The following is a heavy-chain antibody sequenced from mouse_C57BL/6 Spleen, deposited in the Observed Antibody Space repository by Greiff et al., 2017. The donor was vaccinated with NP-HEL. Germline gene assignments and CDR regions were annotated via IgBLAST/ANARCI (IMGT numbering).Heavy chain of an antibody. V-gene: IGHV6-3*01. J-gene: IGHJ4*01. Sequence: EVKLQESGGGLVQPGGSMKLSCVASGFTFSNYWMNWVRQSPEKGLEWVAQIRLKSDNYATHYAESVKGRFTISRDDSKSSVYLQMNNLRAEDTGIYYCTGGDWYYYAMDYWGQGTSVTVSS. CDR2: IRLKSDNYAT. D-gene: IGHD4-1*01. CDR1: GFTFSNYW. CDR3: TGGDWYYYAMDY.